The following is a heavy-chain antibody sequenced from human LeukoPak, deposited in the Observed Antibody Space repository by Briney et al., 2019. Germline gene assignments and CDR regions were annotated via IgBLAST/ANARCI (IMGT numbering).Heavy chain of an antibody. Sequence: GGSLRLSCAASGFTFSSYGMHWVRQAPGKGLEWVAVIWYDGSNKYYADSVEGRFTISRDNSKNTLYLQMNSLRAEDTAVYYCARGFYYDSSGADYWGQGTLVTVSS. J-gene: IGHJ4*02. CDR2: IWYDGSNK. D-gene: IGHD3-22*01. CDR1: GFTFSSYG. CDR3: ARGFYYDSSGADY. V-gene: IGHV3-33*01.